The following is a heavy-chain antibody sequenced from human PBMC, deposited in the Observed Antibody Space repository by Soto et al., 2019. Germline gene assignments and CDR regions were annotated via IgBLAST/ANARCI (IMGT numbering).Heavy chain of an antibody. Sequence: EVQLVESGGGLVQPGGSLRLSCAASGFTFSSYSMNWVRQAPGKGLEWVSYISSSSSTIYYADSVKGRFTISRDNAKNSRYLQMTGLRAGTSVVYYCSREEAIWGSYRLYDYRGQGTLVTVSS. CDR3: SREEAIWGSYRLYDY. CDR2: ISSSSSTI. CDR1: GFTFSSYS. V-gene: IGHV3-48*01. D-gene: IGHD3-16*02. J-gene: IGHJ4*02.